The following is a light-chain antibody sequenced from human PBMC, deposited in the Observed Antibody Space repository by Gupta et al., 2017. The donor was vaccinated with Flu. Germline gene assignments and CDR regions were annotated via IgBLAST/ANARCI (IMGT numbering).Light chain of an antibody. Sequence: DIQMTQSPSTLSASVGDSVTITCRASQSIGNWLAWHQQKPGKAPKLLIYKASSLEFGVPSRFSGSGSGTEFTLTISSLQPDDFATYYCQQYNNNTWAFGQGTKV. CDR3: QQYNNNTWA. J-gene: IGKJ1*01. V-gene: IGKV1-5*03. CDR2: KAS. CDR1: QSIGNW.